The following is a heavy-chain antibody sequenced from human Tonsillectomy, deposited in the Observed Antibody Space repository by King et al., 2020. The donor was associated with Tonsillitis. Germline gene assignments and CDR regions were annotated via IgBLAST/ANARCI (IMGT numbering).Heavy chain of an antibody. CDR1: GYTFTGYY. CDR2: INPNSGGT. CDR3: ARDSEIWFGENDY. J-gene: IGHJ4*02. V-gene: IGHV1-2*02. Sequence: VQLVESGAEVKKPGASVKVSCKASGYTFTGYYMHWVRQAPGQGLEWLGWINPNSGGTNYAQKFQGRVTMTRDTSISTAYMELSRLRSDDTAVYYCARDSEIWFGENDYWGQGTLVTVSS. D-gene: IGHD3-10*01.